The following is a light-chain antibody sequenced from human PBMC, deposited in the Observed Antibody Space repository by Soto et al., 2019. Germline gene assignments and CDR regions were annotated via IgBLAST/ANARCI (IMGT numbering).Light chain of an antibody. CDR2: EGS. Sequence: QSALTQPASVSGSPGQSITISCTGTSSDVGSYNLVSWYQQHPGKAPKLMIYEGSKRPSGVSNRFSGSKSGNTASLTISGVQAEDEADHYCCSYAGSSTWVFGGGTKVTVL. J-gene: IGLJ3*02. CDR3: CSYAGSSTWV. V-gene: IGLV2-23*01. CDR1: SSDVGSYNL.